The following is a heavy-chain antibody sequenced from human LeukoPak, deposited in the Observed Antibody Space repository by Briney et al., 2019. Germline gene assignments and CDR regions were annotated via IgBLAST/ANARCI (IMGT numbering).Heavy chain of an antibody. D-gene: IGHD4-17*01. V-gene: IGHV3-11*04. J-gene: IGHJ6*03. CDR1: GFTLSDYY. CDR2: IGSRGSTI. Sequence: PGGSLRLSCAASGFTLSDYYMTWIRQAPGKGLEWVSYIGSRGSTILYADSVKGRFTISRDNAKNSLYLQMNSLRAEDTAVYYCARGNNDYGDNGKIRFGYMDVWGKGTTVTVSS. CDR3: ARGNNDYGDNGKIRFGYMDV.